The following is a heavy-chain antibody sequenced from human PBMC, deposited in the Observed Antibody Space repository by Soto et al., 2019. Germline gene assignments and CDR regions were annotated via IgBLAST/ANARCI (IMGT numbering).Heavy chain of an antibody. V-gene: IGHV4-34*01. CDR2: INHSGST. Sequence: SETLSLTCAVYGGSFSGYYWSWIRQPPGKGLEWIGEINHSGSTNYNPSLKSRVTISVDTSKNQFSLKLSSVTAADTAVYYCARGLGGYSGYDFGILFNYWGQGTLVTVSS. D-gene: IGHD5-12*01. CDR1: GGSFSGYY. J-gene: IGHJ4*02. CDR3: ARGLGGYSGYDFGILFNY.